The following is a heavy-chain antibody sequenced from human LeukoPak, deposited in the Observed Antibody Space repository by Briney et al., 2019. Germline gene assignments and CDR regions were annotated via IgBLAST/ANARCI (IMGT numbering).Heavy chain of an antibody. CDR3: ARLIVEQSYYFDY. CDR1: GYTFTGYY. V-gene: IGHV1-2*02. Sequence: ASVKVSCKASGYTFTGYYMHWVRQAPGQGLEWMGWINPSSGGTNYAQKFQGRVTMTRDTSISTAYMELSRLRSDDTAVYYCARLIVEQSYYFDYWGQGTLVTVSS. D-gene: IGHD3-16*02. CDR2: INPSSGGT. J-gene: IGHJ4*02.